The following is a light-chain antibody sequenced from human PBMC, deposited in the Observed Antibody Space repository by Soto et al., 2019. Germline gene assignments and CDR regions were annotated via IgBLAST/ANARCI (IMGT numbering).Light chain of an antibody. CDR3: QQYGSSGT. J-gene: IGKJ1*01. CDR1: QSVSSSY. Sequence: IVLTQSPSTLSLSPVSRATLSCRASQSVSSSYLAWYQQKPGQAPRLLIYGASSRATGIPDRFSGSGSGTDFTLTISRLEPEDFAVYYCQQYGSSGTFGQGTKVDI. CDR2: GAS. V-gene: IGKV3-20*01.